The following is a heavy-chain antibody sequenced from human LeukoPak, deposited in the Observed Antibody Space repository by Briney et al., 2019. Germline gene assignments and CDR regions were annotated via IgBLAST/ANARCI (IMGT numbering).Heavy chain of an antibody. D-gene: IGHD6-13*01. CDR1: GFTFNIFG. CDR2: LWADGNTA. V-gene: IGHV3-33*06. Sequence: PGGSLRLSCAASGFTFNIFGMHWVRQVPGNGLEWLAVLWADGNTAHYAESVKGRFTISRDSSENTLYLQMNSLRSEDTAVYYCVKESAADATFHFDYWGQGTLVTVSS. J-gene: IGHJ4*02. CDR3: VKESAADATFHFDY.